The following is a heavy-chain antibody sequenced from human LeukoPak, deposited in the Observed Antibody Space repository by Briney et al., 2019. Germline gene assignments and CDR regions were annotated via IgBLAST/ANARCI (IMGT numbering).Heavy chain of an antibody. CDR3: ARRRGSGSYDYYYGMDV. V-gene: IGHV4-59*12. CDR1: GGSISSYY. D-gene: IGHD1-26*01. Sequence: PSETLSLTCTVSGGSISSYYWSWIRQPPGKGLEWIGYIYYSGSTNYNPSLKSRVTISVDTSKNQFSLKLSSVTAADTAVYYCARRRGSGSYDYYYGMDVWGQGTTVTVSS. J-gene: IGHJ6*02. CDR2: IYYSGST.